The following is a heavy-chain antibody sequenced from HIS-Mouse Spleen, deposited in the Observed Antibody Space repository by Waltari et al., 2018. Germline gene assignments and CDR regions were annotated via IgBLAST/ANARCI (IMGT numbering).Heavy chain of an antibody. CDR2: IYYSGST. J-gene: IGHJ2*01. CDR1: GGSISSSSYY. D-gene: IGHD6-13*01. CDR3: AREIPYSSSWYDWYFDL. V-gene: IGHV4-39*07. Sequence: QLQLQESGPGLVKPSETLSLTCTVSGGSISSSSYYWGWIRQPPGKGLEWIGSIYYSGSTYYNPSLKSRVTRSVDTSKNRCSLKLSSVTAADTAVYYCAREIPYSSSWYDWYFDLWGRGTLVTVSS.